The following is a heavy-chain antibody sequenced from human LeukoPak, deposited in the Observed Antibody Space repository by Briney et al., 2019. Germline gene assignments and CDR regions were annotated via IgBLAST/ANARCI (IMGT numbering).Heavy chain of an antibody. CDR3: ARLTVAGYYFDY. CDR1: GFTFSSYA. CDR2: ISGSGGST. Sequence: GGSLRLSCAASGFTFSSYAMSWVRQAPGKGLEWVSAISGSGGSTYYADSVKGRFTISRDNSKNTLYLQMNSLRAEDTAVYYCARLTVAGYYFDYWGQGTLVTVSS. V-gene: IGHV3-23*01. D-gene: IGHD6-19*01. J-gene: IGHJ4*02.